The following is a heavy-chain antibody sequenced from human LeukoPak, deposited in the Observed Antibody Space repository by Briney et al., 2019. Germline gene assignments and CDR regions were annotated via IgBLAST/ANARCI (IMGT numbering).Heavy chain of an antibody. J-gene: IGHJ5*02. CDR1: GFPFSSYG. D-gene: IGHD3-10*01. CDR3: AKGYYASGSYGWFDP. V-gene: IGHV3-21*04. CDR2: ISSSSIYI. Sequence: GGSLRLSCAASGFPFSSYGMHWVRQAPGKGLEWVSSISSSSIYIYYADSLKGRFTISRDNAKKSLYLHMNSLRAEDTAVYYCAKGYYASGSYGWFDPWGQGTLVTVSS.